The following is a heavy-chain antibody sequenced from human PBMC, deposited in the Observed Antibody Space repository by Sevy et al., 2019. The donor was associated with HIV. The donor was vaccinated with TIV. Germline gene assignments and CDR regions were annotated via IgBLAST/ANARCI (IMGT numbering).Heavy chain of an antibody. J-gene: IGHJ5*02. Sequence: SETLSLTCTVSGGSISSYYWSWIRQPPGKGLEWIGFIYYNGSTNYNPSLKSRVTISVDTSKNQFSLKLSSLTAADTAVYYCARGSLMTGRFDPWGQGTLVTVSS. CDR2: IYYNGST. V-gene: IGHV4-59*01. D-gene: IGHD3-16*02. CDR1: GGSISSYY. CDR3: ARGSLMTGRFDP.